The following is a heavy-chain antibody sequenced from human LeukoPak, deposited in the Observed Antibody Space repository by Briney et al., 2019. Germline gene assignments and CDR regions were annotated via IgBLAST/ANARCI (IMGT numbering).Heavy chain of an antibody. CDR2: ISASSDST. D-gene: IGHD3-22*01. Sequence: PGGSLRLSCAASGFTFSSYGMHWVRQAPGKGLEWVSAISASSDSTYYADSVKGRFTISRDNSKNTLYLQMNSLRAEDTAVYYCAKKTGNSAYYYIDYWGQGTLVTVSS. J-gene: IGHJ4*02. CDR3: AKKTGNSAYYYIDY. V-gene: IGHV3-23*01. CDR1: GFTFSSYG.